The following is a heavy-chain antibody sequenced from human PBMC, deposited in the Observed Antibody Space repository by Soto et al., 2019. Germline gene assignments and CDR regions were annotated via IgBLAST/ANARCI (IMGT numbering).Heavy chain of an antibody. J-gene: IGHJ3*02. CDR1: GATLDTFINYA. D-gene: IGHD3-10*01. CDR2: IIPIFGTA. V-gene: IGHV1-69*13. CDR3: ARDKPVRGAFDI. Sequence: SVKVSCKASGATLDTFINYAISWVRQAPGQGLEWMGGIIPIFGTANYAQKFQGRVTITADESTSTAYMEPSSLRSEDTAVYYCARDKPVRGAFDIWGQGTMVTVSS.